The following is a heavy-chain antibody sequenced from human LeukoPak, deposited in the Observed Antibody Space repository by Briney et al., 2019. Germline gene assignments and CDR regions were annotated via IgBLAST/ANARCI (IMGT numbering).Heavy chain of an antibody. CDR3: AKDHSYYYDSSGYWDY. V-gene: IGHV3-23*01. D-gene: IGHD3-22*01. CDR1: GFTFRTYA. Sequence: PGGSLRLSCAASGFTFRTYAMSWVRQTPGQGLAWVSTISGSGGRTYYADSVKGRFTISRDNSKNTFFLQMNNLRADDTAVYYCAKDHSYYYDSSGYWDYWGQGTLVTVSS. J-gene: IGHJ4*02. CDR2: ISGSGGRT.